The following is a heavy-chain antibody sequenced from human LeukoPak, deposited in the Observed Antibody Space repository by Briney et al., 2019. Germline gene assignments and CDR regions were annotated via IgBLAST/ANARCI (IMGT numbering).Heavy chain of an antibody. CDR2: IYYSGST. CDR1: GGSITSYY. V-gene: IGHV4-59*01. CDR3: ARGSSGYSFPFDY. D-gene: IGHD3-22*01. J-gene: IGHJ4*02. Sequence: SETLSLTCTVSGGSITSYYWSWIRQPPGKGLEWIGYIYYSGSTHYNPSLKSRVTISVDTSKNQFSLRLSSVTAADTAVYYCARGSSGYSFPFDYWGQGTLVTVSS.